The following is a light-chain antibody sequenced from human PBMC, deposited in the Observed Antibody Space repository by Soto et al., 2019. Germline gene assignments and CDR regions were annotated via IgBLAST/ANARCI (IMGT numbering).Light chain of an antibody. Sequence: EIVLTQSPGTLSLSPGERATLSCRASQSVDSRYLAWYQQPPGRAPRLLIYGASSRATGTPDRFSGSGSGTDFTLTISRLEPEDSAVYYCQQYGASPFTFGPGTRLEI. CDR1: QSVDSRY. CDR3: QQYGASPFT. CDR2: GAS. J-gene: IGKJ3*01. V-gene: IGKV3-20*01.